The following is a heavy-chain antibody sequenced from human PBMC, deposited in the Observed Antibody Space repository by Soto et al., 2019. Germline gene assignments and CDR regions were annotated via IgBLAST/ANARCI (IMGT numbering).Heavy chain of an antibody. CDR3: ARGERDIVVVPAAPNWFDP. CDR1: GGSFSGYY. CDR2: INHSGST. V-gene: IGHV4-34*01. D-gene: IGHD2-2*01. Sequence: QVQLQQWGAGLLKPSETLSLTCAVYGGSFSGYYWCWIRQPPGKGLEWIGEINHSGSTNYNPSLKRRVTISVDTSKKQFSLKLSSVTAADTAVYYGARGERDIVVVPAAPNWFDPGGEGTLVTVSS. J-gene: IGHJ5*02.